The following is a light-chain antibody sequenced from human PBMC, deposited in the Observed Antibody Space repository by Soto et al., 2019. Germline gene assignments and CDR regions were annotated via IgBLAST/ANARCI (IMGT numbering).Light chain of an antibody. CDR3: QQYNNLPT. CDR1: QSVSSN. V-gene: IGKV3D-15*01. CDR2: GAS. J-gene: IGKJ4*01. Sequence: EIVMTQSPATLSVSPGERATLSCRASQSVSSNLAWYQQKPGQAPRLLIYGASIRASGIPARFSGSGSGTEFTLTISSLQSEDFAVYYCQQYNNLPTFGGGTKVEIK.